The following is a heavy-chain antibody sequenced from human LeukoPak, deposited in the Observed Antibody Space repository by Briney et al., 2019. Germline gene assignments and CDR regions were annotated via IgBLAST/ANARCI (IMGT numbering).Heavy chain of an antibody. V-gene: IGHV3-21*05. CDR3: ARAHSSSWAGLDY. J-gene: IGHJ4*02. CDR2: ISSTSSDVI. CDR1: GFSLSSYS. D-gene: IGHD6-13*01. Sequence: GGSLRLSCAASGFSLSSYSMNWVRQAPGKGLEWVSFISSTSSDVINYADSVKGRFTVSRDSAKNSLFLQMNSLRAEDTAVYYCARAHSSSWAGLDYWGPGALVTVSS.